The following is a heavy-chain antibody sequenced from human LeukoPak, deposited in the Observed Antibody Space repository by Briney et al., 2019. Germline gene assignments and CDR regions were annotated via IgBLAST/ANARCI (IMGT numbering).Heavy chain of an antibody. CDR3: ARGPSQYYYDSSGFFDY. D-gene: IGHD3-22*01. J-gene: IGHJ4*02. CDR2: IWYDGSNK. CDR1: GFTFSSYG. V-gene: IGHV3-33*01. Sequence: GGSLRLSCAASGFTFSSYGMHWVRQAPGKGLEWVAVIWYDGSNKYYADSVKGRFTISRDSSKNTLYLQMNSLRAEDTAVYYCARGPSQYYYDSSGFFDYWGQGTLVTVSS.